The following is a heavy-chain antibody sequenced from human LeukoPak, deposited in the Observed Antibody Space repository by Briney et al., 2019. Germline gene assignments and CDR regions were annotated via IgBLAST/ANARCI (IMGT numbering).Heavy chain of an antibody. CDR2: ISSSGSTI. V-gene: IGHV3-48*04. CDR1: GFTFSSYG. Sequence: PGGSLRLSCAASGFTFSSYGMNWVRQAPGKGLEWVSYISSSGSTIYYADSVKGRFTISRDNAKNSLYLQMNSLRAEDTAVYYCAREFYGSGSYYDYWGQGTLVTVSS. J-gene: IGHJ4*02. D-gene: IGHD3-10*01. CDR3: AREFYGSGSYYDY.